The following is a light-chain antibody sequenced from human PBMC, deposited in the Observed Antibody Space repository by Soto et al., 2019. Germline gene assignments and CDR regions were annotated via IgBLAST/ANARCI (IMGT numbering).Light chain of an antibody. Sequence: QSALTQPPSVSGSPGQSVTISCTGTSSDVGNYNRVSWYQQPPGTAPKLMIYEVTYRPSGVPDRFSGSKSGNTASLTISGLQAEDEADYYCSSYTSSSTLLVFGAGTKLTVL. V-gene: IGLV2-18*02. J-gene: IGLJ2*01. CDR2: EVT. CDR1: SSDVGNYNR. CDR3: SSYTSSSTLLV.